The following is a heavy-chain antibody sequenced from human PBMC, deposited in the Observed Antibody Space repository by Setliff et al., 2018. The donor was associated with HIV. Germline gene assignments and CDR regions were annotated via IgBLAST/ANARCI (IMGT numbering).Heavy chain of an antibody. Sequence: GGSLRLSCAASGFTFSSYAMHWVRQAPGKGLEWVAVISYDGSNKYYADSVKGRFTISRDNSKNTLYLQMNSLRAEDTAVYYCARSVIGYYYYGMDVWGQGTQVTVSS. CDR2: ISYDGSNK. CDR3: ARSVIGYYYYGMDV. V-gene: IGHV3-30*01. CDR1: GFTFSSYA. J-gene: IGHJ6*02. D-gene: IGHD3-10*01.